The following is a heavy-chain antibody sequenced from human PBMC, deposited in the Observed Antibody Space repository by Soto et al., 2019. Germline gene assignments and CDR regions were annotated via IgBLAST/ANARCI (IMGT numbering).Heavy chain of an antibody. CDR1: GGSISSSNW. CDR2: IYHSGST. CDR3: ARDKARYYYGSGSSTLIHY. J-gene: IGHJ4*02. D-gene: IGHD3-10*01. Sequence: SETLSLTCAVSGGSISSSNWWNWVRQPPGKGLEWIGEIYHSGSTNYNPSLKSRVTISVDKSKNQFSLKLSSVTAADTAVYYCARDKARYYYGSGSSTLIHYWGQGTLVTVPQ. V-gene: IGHV4-4*02.